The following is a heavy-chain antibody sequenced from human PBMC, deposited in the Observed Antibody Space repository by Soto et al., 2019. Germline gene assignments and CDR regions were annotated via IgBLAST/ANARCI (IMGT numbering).Heavy chain of an antibody. CDR1: GFTFITYD. CDR3: AIRKERSGPYYLDL. J-gene: IGHJ4*02. CDR2: MNPNNGNA. V-gene: IGHV1-8*01. D-gene: IGHD6-25*01. Sequence: ASVKVSCKASGFTFITYDFSWLRQAVGQGLEWMGWMNPNNGNAGFAQKFRGRINMTRNTSISTAYLELSSLRSDDSAVYFCAIRKERSGPYYLDLWGQGTQVTVSS.